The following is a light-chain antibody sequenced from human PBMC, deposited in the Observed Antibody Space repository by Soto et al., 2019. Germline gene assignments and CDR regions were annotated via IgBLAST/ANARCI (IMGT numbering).Light chain of an antibody. CDR2: AAS. J-gene: IGKJ1*01. CDR1: QSVRSSY. CDR3: QQYGSSSWT. Sequence: EIVLTQSPGTLSLSPGERATLSCRASQSVRSSYLAWYQQKPGQAPRLLIYAASSRAAGIPDRFTGSGSGTDFTLTISRLEPEDFAVYYCQQYGSSSWTFGKGTKVEIK. V-gene: IGKV3-20*01.